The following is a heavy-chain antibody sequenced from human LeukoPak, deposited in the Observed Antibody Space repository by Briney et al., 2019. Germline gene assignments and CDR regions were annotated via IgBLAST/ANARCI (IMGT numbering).Heavy chain of an antibody. J-gene: IGHJ6*02. Sequence: SVKVFCKASIYTYTRYGISWVRQAPGQGLEYMVWISHFNGNTNCAQKVQGRDTMNTDTYTRTVYIAERALRCEDTGVYLCARDLDIVVVAAALRHYGLDVWGQGTTVTVSS. D-gene: IGHD2-15*01. V-gene: IGHV1-18*01. CDR1: IYTYTRYG. CDR3: ARDLDIVVVAAALRHYGLDV. CDR2: ISHFNGNT.